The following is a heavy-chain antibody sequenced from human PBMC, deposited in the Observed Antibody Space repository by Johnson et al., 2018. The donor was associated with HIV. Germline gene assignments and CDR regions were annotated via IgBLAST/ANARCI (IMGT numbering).Heavy chain of an antibody. V-gene: IGHV3-30*03. CDR1: GFTFSSYD. CDR2: ISYDGSKE. CDR3: ARDLQGRDAFDI. Sequence: QVLLVESGGGVVQPGKSLKVSCAASGFTFSSYDMHWVRQPPGKGLEWVAGISYDGSKEYYVDSVKGRFTISRDNAKNSLYLQMNSLRAEDTAVYYCARDLQGRDAFDIWGQGTMVTVSS. J-gene: IGHJ3*02.